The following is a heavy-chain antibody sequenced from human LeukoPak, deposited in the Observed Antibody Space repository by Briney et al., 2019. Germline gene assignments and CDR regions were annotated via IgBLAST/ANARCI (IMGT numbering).Heavy chain of an antibody. CDR3: ARIPSDIVVVPANSQEGWFDP. V-gene: IGHV1-69*13. J-gene: IGHJ5*02. D-gene: IGHD2-2*01. CDR2: IIPIFGTA. Sequence: SVKVSCKASGGTFSSYAISWVRRAPGQGLEWMGGIIPIFGTANYAQKFQGRVTITADESTSTAYMELSSLRSEDTAVYYCARIPSDIVVVPANSQEGWFDPWGQGTLVTVSS. CDR1: GGTFSSYA.